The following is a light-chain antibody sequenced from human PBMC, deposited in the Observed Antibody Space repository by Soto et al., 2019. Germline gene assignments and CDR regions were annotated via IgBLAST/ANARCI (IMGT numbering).Light chain of an antibody. CDR1: SGHSSYA. V-gene: IGLV4-69*01. Sequence: QPVLTQSPSASASLGASVKLTCTLSSGHSSYAIAWHQQQPEKGPRYLMKLNSDGSHSKGDGIPDRFSGSSSGAERYLTISSLQSEDEADYYCNTWGTGFYVCGTGTKLTVL. CDR2: LNSDGSH. J-gene: IGLJ1*01. CDR3: NTWGTGFYV.